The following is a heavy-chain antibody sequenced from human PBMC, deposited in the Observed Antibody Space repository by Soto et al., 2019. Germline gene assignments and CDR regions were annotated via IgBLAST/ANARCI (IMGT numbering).Heavy chain of an antibody. Sequence: QVQLVESGGGVVQPGRSLRLSCAASGFTFSNYGMHWVRQAPGKGLEWVAVIWYDGSKKYYADSVKGRFTISRDNSKNTLFLQMNRLRAEDTAVFYCARDPSHDYFYYGMDVWGQGTTVTVSS. V-gene: IGHV3-33*01. J-gene: IGHJ6*02. CDR1: GFTFSNYG. CDR2: IWYDGSKK. D-gene: IGHD2-2*01. CDR3: ARDPSHDYFYYGMDV.